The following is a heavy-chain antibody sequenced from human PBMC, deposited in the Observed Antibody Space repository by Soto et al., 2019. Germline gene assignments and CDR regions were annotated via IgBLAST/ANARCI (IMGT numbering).Heavy chain of an antibody. D-gene: IGHD3-16*02. CDR3: ARDRRYSTFAI. Sequence: GGSLGLSCAASGFNFNGYTINWVRQAPGKRLEWLSSISSSGYIFSTDSVRGRFTISRDNAKNSVYLQINSLRAEDAAMYYCARDRRYSTFAIWGQGSMVTVSS. V-gene: IGHV3-21*01. CDR2: ISSSGYI. J-gene: IGHJ3*02. CDR1: GFNFNGYT.